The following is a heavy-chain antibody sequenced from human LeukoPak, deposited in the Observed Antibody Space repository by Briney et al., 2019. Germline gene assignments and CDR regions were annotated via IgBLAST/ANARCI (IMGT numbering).Heavy chain of an antibody. CDR3: ARHASSSGWFNSPLWFDP. Sequence: GSLRLSCAASGFTFSDYYMSWIRQPPGKGLEWIGSIYYSGSTYYNPSLKSRVTISVDTSKNQFSLKLSSVTAADTAVYYCARHASSSGWFNSPLWFDPWGQGTLVTVSS. CDR2: IYYSGST. D-gene: IGHD6-19*01. V-gene: IGHV4-39*01. CDR1: GFTFSDYY. J-gene: IGHJ5*02.